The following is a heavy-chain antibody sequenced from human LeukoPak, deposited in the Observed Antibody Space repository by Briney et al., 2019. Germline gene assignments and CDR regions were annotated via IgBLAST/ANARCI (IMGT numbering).Heavy chain of an antibody. CDR3: AELGITMIGGV. V-gene: IGHV3-48*03. D-gene: IGHD3-10*02. Sequence: GGSLRLSCAASGFTFSSYEMHWVRQAPGKGLEWVSYISSSGSTIYYADSVKGRFTISRDNAKNSLYLQMNSLRAEDTAVYYCAELGITMIGGVWGKGTTVTISS. CDR1: GFTFSSYE. CDR2: ISSSGSTI. J-gene: IGHJ6*04.